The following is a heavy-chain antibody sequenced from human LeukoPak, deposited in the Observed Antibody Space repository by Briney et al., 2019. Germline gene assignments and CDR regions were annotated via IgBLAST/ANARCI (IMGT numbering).Heavy chain of an antibody. V-gene: IGHV1-69*13. Sequence: SVKVSCKASGGTFSSYAISWVRQAPGQGLEWMGGIIPISGTANYAQKFQGRVTITADESTSTAYMELSSLRSEDTAVYYCARGAEYYDFWSGPFDYWGQGTLVTVSS. J-gene: IGHJ4*02. CDR3: ARGAEYYDFWSGPFDY. CDR2: IIPISGTA. D-gene: IGHD3-3*01. CDR1: GGTFSSYA.